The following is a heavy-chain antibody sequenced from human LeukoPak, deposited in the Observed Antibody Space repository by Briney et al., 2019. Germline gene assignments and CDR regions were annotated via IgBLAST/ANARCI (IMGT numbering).Heavy chain of an antibody. CDR1: GLTFSSHS. CDR2: ISSSSSFR. Sequence: GGSLRLSCAGSGLTFSSHSINWVRQAPGKGLEWVSSISSSSSFRYYADSVRGRFTISKDNAKNSVYLQMNSLRAEDTAVYYCARNVPHYGDYSAANYYYYGMDVWGQGTTVTVSS. V-gene: IGHV3-21*01. J-gene: IGHJ6*02. D-gene: IGHD4-17*01. CDR3: ARNVPHYGDYSAANYYYYGMDV.